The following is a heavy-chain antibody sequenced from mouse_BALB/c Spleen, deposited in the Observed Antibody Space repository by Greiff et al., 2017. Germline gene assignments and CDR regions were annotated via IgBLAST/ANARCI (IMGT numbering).Heavy chain of an antibody. CDR2: IRSKANNHAT. D-gene: IGHD2-14*01. CDR3: TGRYDVGY. Sequence: DVHLVESGGGLVQPGGSMKLSCAASGFTFSDAWMDWVRQSPGKGLEWVAEIRSKANNHATYYAVSVKGRFTTSSDDSKSSVYLQMNSLRAEDTGIYYYTGRYDVGYWGQGTTLTVSS. V-gene: IGHV6-6*01. J-gene: IGHJ2*01. CDR1: GFTFSDAW.